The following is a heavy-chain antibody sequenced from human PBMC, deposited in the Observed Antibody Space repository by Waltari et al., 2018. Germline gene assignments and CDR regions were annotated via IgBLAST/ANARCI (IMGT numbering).Heavy chain of an antibody. CDR2: MNPNRGNT. J-gene: IGHJ3*02. CDR1: GYTFTSYD. CDR3: ARGRGYCSSTSCHREDAFDI. Sequence: QVQLVQSGAEVKKPGASVKVSCKASGYTFTSYDINWVRQATGQGLEWMGWMNPNRGNTGYAQKCQGRVTITRNTSISTAYMELSSLRSEDTAVYYCARGRGYCSSTSCHREDAFDIWGQGTMVTVSS. D-gene: IGHD2-2*02. V-gene: IGHV1-8*03.